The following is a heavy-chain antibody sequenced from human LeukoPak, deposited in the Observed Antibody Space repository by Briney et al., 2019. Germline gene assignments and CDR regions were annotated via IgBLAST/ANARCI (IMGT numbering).Heavy chain of an antibody. Sequence: GASVKVSCRASGGTFSSYAISWVRQAPGQGLEWMGGIIPIFGTANYAQKFQGRVTITAGESTSTAYMELSSLRSEDTAVYYCARLLRYFDWAYGMDVWGKGTTVTVSS. D-gene: IGHD3-9*01. J-gene: IGHJ6*04. V-gene: IGHV1-69*13. CDR3: ARLLRYFDWAYGMDV. CDR2: IIPIFGTA. CDR1: GGTFSSYA.